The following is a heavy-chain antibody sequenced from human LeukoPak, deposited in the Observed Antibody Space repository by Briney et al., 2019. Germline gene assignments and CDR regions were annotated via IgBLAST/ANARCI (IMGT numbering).Heavy chain of an antibody. CDR2: IWYDGSNR. V-gene: IGHV3-33*01. D-gene: IGHD1-26*01. J-gene: IGHJ4*02. Sequence: SLRLSCAASGFTFSCYGMHWVRQAPGKGLEWVAVIWYDGSNRYYTDSVKGRSTISRDNSKNTLYLQMNSLRAEDTAVYYCARDLAGTTTDGFFDYWGQGTLVTVSS. CDR1: GFTFSCYG. CDR3: ARDLAGTTTDGFFDY.